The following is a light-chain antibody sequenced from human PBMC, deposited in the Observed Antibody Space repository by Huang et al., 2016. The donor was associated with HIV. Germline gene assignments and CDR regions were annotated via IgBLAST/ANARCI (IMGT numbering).Light chain of an antibody. Sequence: EIVLTQSPGTLSLSPGERATLSCRASQSVSTDYLAWYQQKPGQAPRLLISGTSSRATGIPDRFSGSGSGTDFSLTISRLEAEDSAVYYCQHYGSSPWTFGQGTKVEIK. CDR3: QHYGSSPWT. CDR1: QSVSTDY. J-gene: IGKJ1*01. V-gene: IGKV3-20*01. CDR2: GTS.